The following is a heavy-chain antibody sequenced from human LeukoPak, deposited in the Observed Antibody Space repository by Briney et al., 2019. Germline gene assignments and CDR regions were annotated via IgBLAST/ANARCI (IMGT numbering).Heavy chain of an antibody. CDR3: ARTAREFDY. CDR1: GGXISIYY. CDR2: MHHSGIT. V-gene: IGHV4-59*01. D-gene: IGHD5-18*01. J-gene: IGHJ4*02. Sequence: ASETLSLTCTVXGGXISIYYWSWIRQPPGKGLESIGYMHHSGITNYNPSLKSRVTLSMDTSKNQFSLKLSSVTAADTAVYYCARTAREFDYWGQGTLVTVSS.